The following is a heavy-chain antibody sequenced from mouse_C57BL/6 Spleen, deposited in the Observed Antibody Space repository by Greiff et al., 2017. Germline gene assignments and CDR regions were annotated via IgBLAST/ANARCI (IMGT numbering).Heavy chain of an antibody. CDR1: GFTFSDYY. CDR2: INYDGSST. Sequence: EVQRVESEGGLVQPGSSMKLSCTASGFTFSDYYMAWVRQVPEKGLEWVANINYDGSSTYYLDSLKSRFIISRDNAKNILYLQMSSLKSEDTATYYCASLIRGYFDVWGTGTTVTVSS. V-gene: IGHV5-16*01. J-gene: IGHJ1*03. CDR3: ASLIRGYFDV.